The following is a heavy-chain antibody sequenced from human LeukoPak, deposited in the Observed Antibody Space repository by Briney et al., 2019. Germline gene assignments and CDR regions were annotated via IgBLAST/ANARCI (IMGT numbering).Heavy chain of an antibody. CDR1: GGSISSSNW. CDR2: IYYSGSA. CDR3: ARGTLRLFDY. D-gene: IGHD5/OR15-5a*01. V-gene: IGHV4-4*02. Sequence: SETLSLTCAVSGGSISSSNWWSWVRQPPGKDLEWIGYIYYSGSAYYNPSLESRVTISIDTSKNQFSLKLTSVTAADRAVYFCARGTLRLFDYWGQGTLVTVSS. J-gene: IGHJ4*02.